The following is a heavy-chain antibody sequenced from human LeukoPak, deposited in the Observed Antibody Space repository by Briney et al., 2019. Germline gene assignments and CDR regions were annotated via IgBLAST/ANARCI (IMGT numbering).Heavy chain of an antibody. V-gene: IGHV6-1*01. CDR3: ARGAAAAGYFDY. CDR1: GDSLSSNSAA. Sequence: SQTLSLTCALSGDSLSSNSAAWNWIRQSPSRGLEWLVRTYYRSKLYNDYAVSVKSRITINPDTSKNQFSLQLNSVTPEDTAVYYCARGAAAAGYFDYWGQGTLVTVSS. D-gene: IGHD6-13*01. CDR2: TYYRSKLYN. J-gene: IGHJ4*02.